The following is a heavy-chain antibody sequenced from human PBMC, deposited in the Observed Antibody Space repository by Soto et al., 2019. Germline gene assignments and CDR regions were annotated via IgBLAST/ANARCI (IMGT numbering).Heavy chain of an antibody. J-gene: IGHJ4*02. D-gene: IGHD3-3*01. V-gene: IGHV1-69*13. CDR1: GGTFSSYA. CDR3: ARGFPYYDFWSGYYRFDY. Sequence: ASVKVSCKASGGTFSSYAISWVRQAPGQGLEWMGGIIPIFGTANYAQKFQGRVTITADESASTAYMELSSLRSEDTAVYCCARGFPYYDFWSGYYRFDYWGQGTLVTVSS. CDR2: IIPIFGTA.